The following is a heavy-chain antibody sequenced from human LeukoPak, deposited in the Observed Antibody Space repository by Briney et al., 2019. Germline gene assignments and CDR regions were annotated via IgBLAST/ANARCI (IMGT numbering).Heavy chain of an antibody. CDR2: IRYDGSNK. CDR3: AKLGGYSSSWSYYYYYMDV. Sequence: PGGSLRLSCAASGLTFSSYGMHWVRQAPGKGLEWVAFIRYDGSNKYYADSVKGRFTISRDNSKNTLYLQMNSLRAEDTAVYYCAKLGGYSSSWSYYYYYMDVWGKGTTVTVSS. J-gene: IGHJ6*03. CDR1: GLTFSSYG. D-gene: IGHD6-13*01. V-gene: IGHV3-30*02.